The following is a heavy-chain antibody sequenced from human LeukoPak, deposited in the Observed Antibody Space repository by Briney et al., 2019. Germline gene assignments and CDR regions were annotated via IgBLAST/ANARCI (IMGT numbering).Heavy chain of an antibody. V-gene: IGHV3-7*01. CDR3: VRGGSSSWYNFDY. Sequence: TEGSLRLSCAASGFTFSSYWMSWVRQAPGKGLEWVANIKQDGSEKYYVDSVKGRFTISRDNAKNSLYLQMNSLRAEDTAVYYCVRGGSSSWYNFDYWGQGTLVTVSS. CDR1: GFTFSSYW. D-gene: IGHD6-13*01. J-gene: IGHJ4*02. CDR2: IKQDGSEK.